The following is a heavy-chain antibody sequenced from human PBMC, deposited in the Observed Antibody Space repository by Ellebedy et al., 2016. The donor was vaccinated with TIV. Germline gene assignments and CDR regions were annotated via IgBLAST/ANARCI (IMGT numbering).Heavy chain of an antibody. CDR3: ARSSDYYYFPDY. D-gene: IGHD3-22*01. Sequence: SETLSLTCTLSGGSISSGTYSWSWIRQPPGKGLEWIGYIYHSGSTYYNPSLKSRVTISVDRSKNQFSLKLSSVTAADTAVYYCARSSDYYYFPDYWGQGTLVTVSS. CDR2: IYHSGST. J-gene: IGHJ4*02. V-gene: IGHV4-30-2*01. CDR1: GGSISSGTYS.